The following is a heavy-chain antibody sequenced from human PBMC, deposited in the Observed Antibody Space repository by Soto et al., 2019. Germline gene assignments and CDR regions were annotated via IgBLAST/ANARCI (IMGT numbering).Heavy chain of an antibody. CDR1: GGTFSSYA. CDR3: AREGEARITIFGVVIIRPHYYYYYGMDV. Sequence: ASVKVSCKASGGTFSSYAISWVRQAPGQGLEWMGGIIPIFGTANYAQKFQGRVTITADESTSTAYMELSSLRSEDTAVYYCAREGEARITIFGVVIIRPHYYYYYGMDVWGQGTTVTVSS. CDR2: IIPIFGTA. D-gene: IGHD3-3*01. J-gene: IGHJ6*02. V-gene: IGHV1-69*13.